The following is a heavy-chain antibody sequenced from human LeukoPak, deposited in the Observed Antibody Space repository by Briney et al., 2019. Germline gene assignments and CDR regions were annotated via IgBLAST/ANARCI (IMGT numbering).Heavy chain of an antibody. CDR1: GGSISSYY. D-gene: IGHD3-16*02. CDR3: ARVGRVIALNWYFDL. Sequence: PSETLSLTCTVSGGSISSYYWSWIRQPPGKGLEWIGYIYYSGSTNYNPSLKSRVTISVDTSKNQFSLKLSSVTAADTAVYYCARVGRVIALNWYFDLWGRGTLVTVSS. CDR2: IYYSGST. V-gene: IGHV4-59*01. J-gene: IGHJ2*01.